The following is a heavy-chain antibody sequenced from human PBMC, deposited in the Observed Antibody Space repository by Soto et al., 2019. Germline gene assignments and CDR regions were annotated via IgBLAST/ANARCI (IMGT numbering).Heavy chain of an antibody. V-gene: IGHV4-59*01. CDR3: AREGNLGRWIQPLAS. Sequence: QVQLQVSGPGLVKPSETLSLTCTVSGDSISSYSWSWIRQPPGKGLEWIGNIHSNGNTKYSPSLKRGLTMSVDTSKNHFSLKLISVPTADTAVYFCAREGNLGRWIQPLASWGQGTLVTVS. D-gene: IGHD2-2*03. J-gene: IGHJ4*02. CDR2: IHSNGNT. CDR1: GDSISSYS.